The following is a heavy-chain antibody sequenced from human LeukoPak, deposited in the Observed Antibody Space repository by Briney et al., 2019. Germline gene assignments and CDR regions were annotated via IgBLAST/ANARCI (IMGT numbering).Heavy chain of an antibody. CDR1: GGSFSGYY. Sequence: PSETLSLTCAVYGGSFSGYYWSWIRQPPGKGLEWIGEINHSGSTNYNPSLKSRVTISVDTSKNQFSLKLSSVTAADTAVYYCARSCGSTSCYLYWGQGTLVTVSS. J-gene: IGHJ4*02. CDR2: INHSGST. D-gene: IGHD2-2*01. V-gene: IGHV4-34*01. CDR3: ARSCGSTSCYLY.